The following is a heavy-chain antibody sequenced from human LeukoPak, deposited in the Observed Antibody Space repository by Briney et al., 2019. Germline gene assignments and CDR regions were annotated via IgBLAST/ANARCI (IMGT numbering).Heavy chain of an antibody. V-gene: IGHV4-34*01. CDR2: INHSGST. CDR1: GGSFSGYY. J-gene: IGHJ4*02. Sequence: SETLSLTCAVYGGSFSGYYWSWIRQPPGKGLEWIGEINHSGSTNYNPSLKSRVTISVDTSKNQFSLKLSSVTAADTAVYYCARILTYWSGGSCYRTWWVDYWGRGTLVTVSS. D-gene: IGHD2-15*01. CDR3: ARILTYWSGGSCYRTWWVDY.